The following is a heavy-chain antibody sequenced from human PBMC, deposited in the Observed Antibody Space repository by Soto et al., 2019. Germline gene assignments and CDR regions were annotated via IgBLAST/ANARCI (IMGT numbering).Heavy chain of an antibody. Sequence: QVQLVQSGAEEKRPGASVKVSCETSGYRFTAYAIHWVRQAPRQRPEWMGWINAANGDTRYAQKFQARLTLTRDTSASTAYMDLSSLRFEDTAVYYCARSAISPSWGLSGPCDFWGQGNLVAVSS. CDR3: ARSAISPSWGLSGPCDF. CDR2: INAANGDT. V-gene: IGHV1-3*05. D-gene: IGHD3-10*01. J-gene: IGHJ4*02. CDR1: GYRFTAYA.